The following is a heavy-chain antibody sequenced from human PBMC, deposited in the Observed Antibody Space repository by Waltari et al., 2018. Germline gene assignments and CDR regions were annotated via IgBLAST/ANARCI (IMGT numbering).Heavy chain of an antibody. CDR2: ISWSGGRV. Sequence: EVQLVESGGGLVQPGRSLRLSCAASGFTFDDYAMHWVRQGPGKGLEWVSSISWSGGRVDYADSVKGRFTISRDNSKNTLYLQMNSLRAEDTAVYYCAKALGGSSDYWGQGTLVTVSS. J-gene: IGHJ4*02. CDR1: GFTFDDYA. V-gene: IGHV3-9*01. D-gene: IGHD1-26*01. CDR3: AKALGGSSDY.